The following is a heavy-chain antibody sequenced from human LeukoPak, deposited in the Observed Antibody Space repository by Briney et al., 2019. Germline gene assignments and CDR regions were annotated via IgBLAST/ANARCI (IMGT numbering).Heavy chain of an antibody. CDR2: IWSDGNNK. CDR1: GFTFSSYA. D-gene: IGHD6-13*01. V-gene: IGHV3-33*01. J-gene: IGHJ4*02. CDR3: ARGQPGVAAAGNLDY. Sequence: GGSLRLSCAVSGFTFSSYAMHWVRQAPGKGLERVAIIWSDGNNKYYADSVEGRFTISRDTSKNTLFLQMNSLRAEDTAVYYCARGQPGVAAAGNLDYWGQGTLVTVSS.